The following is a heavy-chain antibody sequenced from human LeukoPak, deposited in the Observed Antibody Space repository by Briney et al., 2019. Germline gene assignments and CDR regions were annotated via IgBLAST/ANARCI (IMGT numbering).Heavy chain of an antibody. V-gene: IGHV1-69*01. CDR1: GGTFSSYA. CDR3: AREEYYDSSGWFDY. J-gene: IGHJ4*02. D-gene: IGHD3-22*01. Sequence: SVKVSCKASGGTFSSYAISWVRQAPGQGLEWMGGIIPIFGTVNYAQKFQGRVTITADESTSTAYMELSSLRSEDTAVYYCAREEYYDSSGWFDYWGQGTLVTVSS. CDR2: IIPIFGTV.